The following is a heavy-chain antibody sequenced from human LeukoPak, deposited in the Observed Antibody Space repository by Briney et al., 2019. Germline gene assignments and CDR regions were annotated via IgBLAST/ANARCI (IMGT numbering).Heavy chain of an antibody. CDR1: GFTFSGYG. CDR2: ISSGGSTI. J-gene: IGHJ4*02. V-gene: IGHV3-48*01. D-gene: IGHD6-6*01. CDR3: ARVYSNSALGY. Sequence: GGSLRLSCAASGFTFSGYGMNWVRQAPGKGLEWVSYISSGGSTIYYADSVKGRFTFSRDNAKNSLYLQMNSLRAEDTAVYYCARVYSNSALGYWGQGTLVTVSS.